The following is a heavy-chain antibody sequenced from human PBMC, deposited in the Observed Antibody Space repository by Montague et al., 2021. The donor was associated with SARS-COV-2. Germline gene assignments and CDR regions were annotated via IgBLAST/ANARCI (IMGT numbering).Heavy chain of an antibody. CDR3: ARETNWSYGSSFDY. Sequence: LSLSLSASGFTFSSYSMNWVRQAPGKGLEWVSSISSSSSYIYYADSVKGRFTISRDNAKNSLYLQMNSLRAEDTAVYYCARETNWSYGSSFDYWGQGTLVTVSS. J-gene: IGHJ4*02. D-gene: IGHD1-26*01. V-gene: IGHV3-21*01. CDR2: ISSSSSYI. CDR1: GFTFSSYS.